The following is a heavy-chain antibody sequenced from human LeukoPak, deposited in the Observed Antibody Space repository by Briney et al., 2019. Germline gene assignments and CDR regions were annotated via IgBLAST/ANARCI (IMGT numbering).Heavy chain of an antibody. D-gene: IGHD3-22*01. CDR2: IYQSGST. Sequence: SETLSPTCDVSGFSISSGYYWGWIRQPPGKGLEWIGTIYQSGSTYYNPSLKTRVTISVHTSKKQFSLQLTSVTAADTAVYYCARSFHYYDSSVAAFDIWGQGTMVTVSS. CDR3: ARSFHYYDSSVAAFDI. J-gene: IGHJ3*02. V-gene: IGHV4-38-2*01. CDR1: GFSISSGYY.